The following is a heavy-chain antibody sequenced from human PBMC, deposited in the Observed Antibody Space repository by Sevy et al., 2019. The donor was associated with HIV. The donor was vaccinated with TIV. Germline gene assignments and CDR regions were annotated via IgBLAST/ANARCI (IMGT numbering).Heavy chain of an antibody. CDR2: ISWNSGSI. CDR3: AKDLAAAGRQGLYCYYYGMDV. D-gene: IGHD6-13*01. V-gene: IGHV3-9*01. CDR1: GFTFDDYA. Sequence: GGSLRLSCAASGFTFDDYAMHWVRQAPGKGLEWVSGISWNSGSIGYADSVKGRFTISRDNAKNSLYLQMNSLRAEDTALYYCAKDLAAAGRQGLYCYYYGMDVWGQGTTVTVSS. J-gene: IGHJ6*02.